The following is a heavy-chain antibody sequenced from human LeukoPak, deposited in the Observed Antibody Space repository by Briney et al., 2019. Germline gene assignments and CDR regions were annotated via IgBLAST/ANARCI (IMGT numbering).Heavy chain of an antibody. V-gene: IGHV4-4*07. CDR1: GGSLSSYY. CDR3: ARESVAGHIDY. CDR2: IYTSGST. D-gene: IGHD6-19*01. Sequence: SETLSLTCTVSGGSLSSYYWSSIRQPAGKGLEWIGRIYTSGSTNYNPSLTSRVTMSVDTSKNQFSLKLSSVTAADTAVYYCARESVAGHIDYWGQGTLVTVSS. J-gene: IGHJ4*02.